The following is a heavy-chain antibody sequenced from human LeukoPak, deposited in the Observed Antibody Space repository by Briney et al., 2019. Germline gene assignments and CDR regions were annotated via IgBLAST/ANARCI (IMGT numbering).Heavy chain of an antibody. J-gene: IGHJ6*03. V-gene: IGHV3-23*01. CDR2: ISTSGGST. D-gene: IGHD6-13*01. Sequence: GGSLRLSCAASGFTFSTYAMTWVRQAPGKGLKWVSGISTSGGSTYYSDSVKGRFTISRDNSKNTLYLQMNSLRAEDTAVYYCARERTGQQLTSRKDYYYMDVWGKGTTVTISS. CDR3: ARERTGQQLTSRKDYYYMDV. CDR1: GFTFSTYA.